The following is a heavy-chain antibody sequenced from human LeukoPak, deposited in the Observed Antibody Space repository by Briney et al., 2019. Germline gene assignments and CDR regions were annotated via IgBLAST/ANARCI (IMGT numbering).Heavy chain of an antibody. CDR2: IYYSGTI. CDR1: GGSINRYF. V-gene: IGHV4-59*01. D-gene: IGHD2-15*01. J-gene: IGHJ6*02. CDR3: AREGSAYGMDV. Sequence: SETLSLTCTVSGGSINRYFWTWIRQPPGKGLEWIAYIYYSGTINYNPSLKSRVTISLGTSKNQVSLNLSSVTAADTAVYYCAREGSAYGMDVWGQGTTVTVSS.